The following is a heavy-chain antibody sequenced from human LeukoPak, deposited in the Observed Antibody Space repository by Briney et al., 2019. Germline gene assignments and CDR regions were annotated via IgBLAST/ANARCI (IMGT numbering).Heavy chain of an antibody. D-gene: IGHD2-15*01. CDR1: GYSISSGYY. V-gene: IGHV4-38-2*02. CDR2: IYHSGST. Sequence: PSETLSLTCTVSGYSISSGYYWGWIRQPPGKGLEWIGTIYHSGSTYYNPSLKSRVTISVDTSKNQFSLKLSSVTAADTAVYYCARGLGYCSGGSCYYYYYYMDVWGKGTTVTVSS. J-gene: IGHJ6*03. CDR3: ARGLGYCSGGSCYYYYYYMDV.